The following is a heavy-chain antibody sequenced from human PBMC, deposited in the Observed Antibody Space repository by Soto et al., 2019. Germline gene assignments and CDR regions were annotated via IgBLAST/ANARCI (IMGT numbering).Heavy chain of an antibody. CDR2: ISYSGNT. J-gene: IGHJ5*01. CDR3: ARQYSSGFVAWFDS. Sequence: PSETLSLTCTVSGGSISNYYWSWIRQPPGKGLEWIAYISYSGNTKYNPSLKSRVTTSVDTSKNQFSLRLTSVTATDTAVYYCARQYSSGFVAWFDSWGQGTLVTVSS. V-gene: IGHV4-59*08. D-gene: IGHD5-18*01. CDR1: GGSISNYY.